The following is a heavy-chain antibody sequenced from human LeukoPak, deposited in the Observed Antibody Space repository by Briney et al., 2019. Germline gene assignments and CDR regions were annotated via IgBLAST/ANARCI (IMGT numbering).Heavy chain of an antibody. CDR3: ARAPGDSRGYH. CDR1: GFKLSDYY. J-gene: IGHJ4*02. D-gene: IGHD3-22*01. CDR2: ISSRGSTI. Sequence: GGPLRLSCAASGFKLSDYYMSWVRQAPGKGLEGVSYISSRGSTIYYADPVKGRFTISRDNAKKSLYLQMNSLRAEDTAVYYCARAPGDSRGYHWGQGTLVTVSS. V-gene: IGHV3-11*01.